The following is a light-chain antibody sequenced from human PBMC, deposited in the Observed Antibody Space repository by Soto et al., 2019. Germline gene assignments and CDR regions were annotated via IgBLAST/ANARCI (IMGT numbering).Light chain of an antibody. Sequence: QSVLTQPPSVSAAPGQKVTISCSGSSSNIGNNYVSWYQQLPGTAPKLLIHDNNKRPSGIPDRFSGSKSGTSATLGITGLQTGDEADYYCGTWDSSLSVFVFGTGTKLTVL. CDR2: DNN. CDR3: GTWDSSLSVFV. CDR1: SSNIGNNY. V-gene: IGLV1-51*01. J-gene: IGLJ1*01.